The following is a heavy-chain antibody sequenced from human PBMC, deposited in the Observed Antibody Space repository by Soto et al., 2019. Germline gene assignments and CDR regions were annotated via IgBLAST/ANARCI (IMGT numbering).Heavy chain of an antibody. CDR3: ARLNDYLGDGAFDI. D-gene: IGHD4-17*01. CDR1: GYTFTSYA. V-gene: IGHV1-3*01. Sequence: ASVKVSCKASGYTFTSYAMHWVRQAPGQRLEWMGWINAGNGNTKYSQKFQGRVAITRDTSASTAYMELSSLRSEDTAVYYCARLNDYLGDGAFDIWGQGTMVTVSS. CDR2: INAGNGNT. J-gene: IGHJ3*02.